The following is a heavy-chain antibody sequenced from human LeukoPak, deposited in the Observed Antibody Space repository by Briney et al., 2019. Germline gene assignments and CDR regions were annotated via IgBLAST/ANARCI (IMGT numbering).Heavy chain of an antibody. CDR1: GYTFTSYD. CDR2: IIPIFGTA. V-gene: IGHV1-69*06. CDR3: ARLAVAGQRRVFDY. D-gene: IGHD6-19*01. J-gene: IGHJ4*02. Sequence: SVKVSFKASGYTFTSYDINWARPATGQGLEWMGGIIPIFGTANYAQKFQGRVTITADKSTSTAYMELSSLRSEDTAVYYCARLAVAGQRRVFDYWGQGTLVTVSS.